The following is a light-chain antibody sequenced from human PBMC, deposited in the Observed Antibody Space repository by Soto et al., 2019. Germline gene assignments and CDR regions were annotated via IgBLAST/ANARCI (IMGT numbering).Light chain of an antibody. V-gene: IGLV2-14*01. CDR2: DVS. CDR3: SSYTSSSTHNYV. Sequence: ALTQPASVSGSPGQSITISCTGTSSDVGGYNYVSWYQQHPGKAPKLMIYDVSNRPSGVSNRFSGSKSGNTASLTISGLQAEDEADYYCSSYTSSSTHNYVFGTGTKVTVL. CDR1: SSDVGGYNY. J-gene: IGLJ1*01.